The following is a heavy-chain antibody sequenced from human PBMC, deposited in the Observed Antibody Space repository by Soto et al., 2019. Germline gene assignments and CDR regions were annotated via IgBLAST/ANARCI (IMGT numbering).Heavy chain of an antibody. J-gene: IGHJ6*02. V-gene: IGHV3-30*18. D-gene: IGHD6-19*01. CDR3: AKDWLASLTAVSGRHGMDV. Sequence: GGSLRLSCAASGFTFSSYGMHWVRQAPGKGLEWVTVISSDGSKKYYVDSVKGRFTISRDNSKNTLYLQMNSLRAEDTAMYYCAKDWLASLTAVSGRHGMDVWGQGTTVTVSS. CDR1: GFTFSSYG. CDR2: ISSDGSKK.